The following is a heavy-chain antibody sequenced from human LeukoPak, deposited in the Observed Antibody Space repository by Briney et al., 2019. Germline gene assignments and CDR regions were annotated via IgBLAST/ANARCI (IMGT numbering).Heavy chain of an antibody. D-gene: IGHD5-24*01. CDR1: RFTFSSYG. Sequence: GGSLRLSCAASRFTFSSYGMHWVRQAPGKGLEWVAFIRYDGSNKYYADSVKGRFTIPRDNSKNPLYLQMNSLIAEHPAVYYCARVKEMAYVVDPWGQGTLVTVSS. V-gene: IGHV3-30*02. CDR2: IRYDGSNK. J-gene: IGHJ5*02. CDR3: ARVKEMAYVVDP.